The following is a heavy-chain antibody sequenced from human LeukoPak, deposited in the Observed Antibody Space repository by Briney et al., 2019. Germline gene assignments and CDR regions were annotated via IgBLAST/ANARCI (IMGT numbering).Heavy chain of an antibody. J-gene: IGHJ4*02. D-gene: IGHD2/OR15-2a*01. CDR2: ISYDGSNK. CDR1: GFTFSSYA. Sequence: HPGGSLRLSCAASGFTFSSYAMHWVRQAPGKGLEWVAVISYDGSNKYYADSVKGRFTISRDNSKNTLYLQMNSLRAEDTAVYYCARARTDRILDYWGQGTLVTVSS. V-gene: IGHV3-30-3*01. CDR3: ARARTDRILDY.